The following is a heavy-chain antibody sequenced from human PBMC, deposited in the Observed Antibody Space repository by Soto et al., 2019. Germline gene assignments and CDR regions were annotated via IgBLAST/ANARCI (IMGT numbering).Heavy chain of an antibody. D-gene: IGHD3-9*01. CDR1: GFTFRNYW. V-gene: IGHV3-7*01. CDR3: ARGGDDWAEAAL. J-gene: IGHJ4*02. CDR2: IQRDGSAS. Sequence: EVQLVESGGDLVQPGGSLRLSCVASGFTFRNYWMTWVRQAPGKGLEWVANIQRDGSASFYVDSVKGRFTISRDNARNSVYLQMSTLRAEDTAVYYCARGGDDWAEAALWGQGTLVTVS.